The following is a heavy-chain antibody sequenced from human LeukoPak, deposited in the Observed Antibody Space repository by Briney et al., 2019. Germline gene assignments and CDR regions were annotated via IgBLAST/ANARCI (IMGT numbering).Heavy chain of an antibody. V-gene: IGHV3-23*01. D-gene: IGHD1-26*01. Sequence: GGSLRLSCAASGFTFSSYDMSWVRQAPGRGLEWVSGISGNGAGTYYADSVKGRFTISRDNSKNTLYLQMSSLRAEDTAVYYCAKGEVYFDYWGQGTLVTVSS. CDR1: GFTFSSYD. J-gene: IGHJ4*02. CDR2: ISGNGAGT. CDR3: AKGEVYFDY.